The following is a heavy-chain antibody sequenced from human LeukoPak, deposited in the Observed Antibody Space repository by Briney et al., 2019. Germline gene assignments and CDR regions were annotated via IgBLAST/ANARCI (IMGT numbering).Heavy chain of an antibody. CDR2: IYYSGST. CDR1: GGSISSGGYY. V-gene: IGHV4-31*03. J-gene: IGHJ6*02. D-gene: IGHD2-21*02. CDR3: ARDRAYCGGDCLLYGMDV. Sequence: PSQTLSLTCTVSGGSISSGGYYWSWIRQHPGKGLEWIGYIYYSGSTYYNPSLKSRVTISVDTSKNQFSLKLSSVTAADTAVYYCARDRAYCGGDCLLYGMDVWGQGTTVAVSS.